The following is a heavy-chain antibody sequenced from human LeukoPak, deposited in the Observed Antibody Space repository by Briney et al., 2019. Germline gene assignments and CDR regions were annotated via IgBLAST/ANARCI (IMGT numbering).Heavy chain of an antibody. CDR2: ISSSGSLI. J-gene: IGHJ4*02. Sequence: GGSLRHSCAASGFRFSRYRMNWVRDAPGEGLGWVSHISSSGSLIYNADSVKGRFTISRDNTKKSLYIHMNTPRDPDTGVCNCAPSMSSQYCSSTSCRLTTGLLGGQGTLVSVSS. D-gene: IGHD2-2*01. V-gene: IGHV3-21*01. CDR3: APSMSSQYCSSTSCRLTTGLL. CDR1: GFRFSRYR.